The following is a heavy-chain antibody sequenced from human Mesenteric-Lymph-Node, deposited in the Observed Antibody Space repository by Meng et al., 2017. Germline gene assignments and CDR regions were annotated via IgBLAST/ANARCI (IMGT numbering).Heavy chain of an antibody. Sequence: GESLKISCAASGFTFSGFSMNWVRQAPGKGLEWVSSIGRSSDYIYYADSVKGRFTISRDNAKNSLYLQMNSLRAEDTALYYCAKCNGSSWYSRAHFDYWGQGTLVTVSS. V-gene: IGHV3-21*04. CDR1: GFTFSGFS. D-gene: IGHD6-13*01. CDR3: AKCNGSSWYSRAHFDY. J-gene: IGHJ4*02. CDR2: IGRSSDYI.